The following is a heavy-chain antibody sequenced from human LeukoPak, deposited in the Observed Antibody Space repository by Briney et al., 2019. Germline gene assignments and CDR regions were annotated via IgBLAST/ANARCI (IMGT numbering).Heavy chain of an antibody. D-gene: IGHD5-24*01. CDR1: GYTLSEVS. J-gene: IGHJ4*02. V-gene: IGHV1-24*01. CDR2: FGAEDGAT. CDR3: ATGAKWLQFGIPGTFDS. Sequence: ASVKVSCKVSGYTLSEVSLHWVRQAPGIGLDWMGGFGAEDGATISAPKFQGRVTMTADTSADTAYMDLSSLRSEDTAVYYCATGAKWLQFGIPGTFDSWGQGTLVTVSS.